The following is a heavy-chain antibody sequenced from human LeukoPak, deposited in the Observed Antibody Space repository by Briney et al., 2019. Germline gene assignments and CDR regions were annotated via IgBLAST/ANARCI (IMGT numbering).Heavy chain of an antibody. Sequence: NSSETLSLTCTVSGGSISSYYWSWIRQPPGKGLEWLGEINHSGSTNYNPSLKSRVTISVDTSKNQFSLKLSSVTAADTAVYYCARGGRPLRYFGWTAGYWGQGTLVTVSS. CDR1: GGSISSYY. V-gene: IGHV4-34*01. CDR2: INHSGST. CDR3: ARGGRPLRYFGWTAGY. J-gene: IGHJ4*02. D-gene: IGHD3-9*01.